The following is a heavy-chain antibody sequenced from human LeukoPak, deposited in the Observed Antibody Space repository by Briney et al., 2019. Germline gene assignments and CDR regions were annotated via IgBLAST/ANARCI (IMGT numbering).Heavy chain of an antibody. CDR1: GFTFSYYG. V-gene: IGHV3-15*01. J-gene: IGHJ4*02. D-gene: IGHD6-19*01. CDR3: TTDGSQWLEVYFDY. CDR2: IKSKTDGATT. Sequence: PRGSLRLSCAASGFTFSYYGMHWVRQAPGKGLEWVGRIKSKTDGATTDYAAPVKGRFTISRDDSKNTLYLQMNSLKTEDTAVYYCTTDGSQWLEVYFDYWGQGTLVTVSS.